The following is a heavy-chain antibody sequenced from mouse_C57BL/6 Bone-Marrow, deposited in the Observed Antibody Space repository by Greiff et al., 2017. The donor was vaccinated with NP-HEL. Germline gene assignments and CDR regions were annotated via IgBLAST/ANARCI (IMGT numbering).Heavy chain of an antibody. V-gene: IGHV1-82*01. Sequence: QVQLQQSGPELVKPGASVKISCKASGYAFSSSWMNWVKQRPGKGLEWIGRIYPGDGDTNYNGKFKGKATLTADKSSSTAYMQLSSLTSEDSAVYFCATYYRRVWGQGTTLTVSS. D-gene: IGHD2-12*01. CDR2: IYPGDGDT. CDR1: GYAFSSSW. CDR3: ATYYRRV. J-gene: IGHJ2*01.